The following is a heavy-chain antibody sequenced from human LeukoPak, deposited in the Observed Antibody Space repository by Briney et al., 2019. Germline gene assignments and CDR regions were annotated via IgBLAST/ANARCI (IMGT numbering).Heavy chain of an antibody. D-gene: IGHD1-26*01. V-gene: IGHV1-18*01. Sequence: ASVKVSCKASGGTFSNYAITWVRQAPGQGLEWMGWISAYNGNTNYAQKLQGRVTMTTDTSTSTAYMELRSLRSDDTAVYYCARDYGSYPVKDYWGQGTLVTVSS. CDR2: ISAYNGNT. CDR1: GGTFSNYA. CDR3: ARDYGSYPVKDY. J-gene: IGHJ4*02.